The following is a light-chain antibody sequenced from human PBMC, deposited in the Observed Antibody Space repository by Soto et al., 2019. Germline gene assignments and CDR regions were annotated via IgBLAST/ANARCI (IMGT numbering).Light chain of an antibody. CDR1: SSNIGNND. CDR3: GTWDTSLSAGI. Sequence: QSVLTQPPSVSAAPGQTVTISCSGSSSNIGNNDVSWYQQLPGTAPKLLIYENNKRPSGIPDRFSGSKSGTSATLGITGLQTGDEADYYCGTWDTSLSAGIFGTGTKVTVL. J-gene: IGLJ1*01. CDR2: ENN. V-gene: IGLV1-51*01.